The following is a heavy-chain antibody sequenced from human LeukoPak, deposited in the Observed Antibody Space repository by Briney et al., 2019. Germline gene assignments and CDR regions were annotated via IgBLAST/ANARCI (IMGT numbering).Heavy chain of an antibody. D-gene: IGHD3-3*01. Sequence: ASVKVSFKASGYTFTSYDINWVRQATGQGLEWMGWMNPNSGNTGYAQKFQGRVTMTRNTSISTAYMELSSLRSEDTAVYYCARLVWSGHAQYYYYYYYMDVWGKGTTVTVSS. CDR1: GYTFTSYD. J-gene: IGHJ6*03. V-gene: IGHV1-8*01. CDR2: MNPNSGNT. CDR3: ARLVWSGHAQYYYYYYYMDV.